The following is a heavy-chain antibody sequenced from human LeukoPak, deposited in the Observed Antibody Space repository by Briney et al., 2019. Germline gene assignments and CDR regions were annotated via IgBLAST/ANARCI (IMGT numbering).Heavy chain of an antibody. J-gene: IGHJ4*02. V-gene: IGHV1-2*02. CDR3: AREYSSGPGDY. Sequence: GASVKVSCKASGYSLTDYYIHWVRQAPGQGLEWMGWINPDSCGTSFAPKFRGRVTMTRDSSISAAYMELSRVTSDDTAVYYCAREYSSGPGDYWGQGTLVTVSS. D-gene: IGHD3-22*01. CDR2: INPDSCGT. CDR1: GYSLTDYY.